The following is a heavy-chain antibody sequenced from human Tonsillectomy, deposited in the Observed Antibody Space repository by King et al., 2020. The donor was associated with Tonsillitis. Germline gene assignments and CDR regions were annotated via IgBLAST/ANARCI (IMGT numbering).Heavy chain of an antibody. Sequence: VQLVESGGGLVQPGGSLKLSCAASGFTFSGSAMHWVRQASGKGLEWVGRIRSKTSSYATAYAASVKGRFTISRDDSKNTACLQMNSLKTEDTAIYFCAKDQRGAMVRGYNWFDPWGQGTLVTVSS. V-gene: IGHV3-73*01. J-gene: IGHJ5*02. CDR1: GFTFSGSA. CDR2: IRSKTSSYAT. CDR3: AKDQRGAMVRGYNWFDP. D-gene: IGHD2-8*01.